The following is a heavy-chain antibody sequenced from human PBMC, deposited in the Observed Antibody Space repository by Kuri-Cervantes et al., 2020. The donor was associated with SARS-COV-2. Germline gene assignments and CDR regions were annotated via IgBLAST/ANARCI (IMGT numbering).Heavy chain of an antibody. J-gene: IGHJ4*01. D-gene: IGHD3-22*01. V-gene: IGHV1-2*04. CDR2: INPNSGGT. CDR1: GYTFTGYY. CDR3: ARDPMSGDSSGYYYHPYYFAY. Sequence: ASVKVSCKASGYTFTGYYMHWVRQAPGQGLEWMGWINPNSGGTNYAQKFQGWVTMTRDTSISTAYMELSRLRSDDTAVYYCARDPMSGDSSGYYYHPYYFAYWGHGTQVTVSS.